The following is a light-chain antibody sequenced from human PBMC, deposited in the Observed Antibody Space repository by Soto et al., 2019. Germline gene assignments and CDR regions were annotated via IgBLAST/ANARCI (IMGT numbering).Light chain of an antibody. Sequence: QSVLTQPTSASGTPGQRVTISCSGSSSNIGSNTVNWYQQIPGTAPKLLIYSNNQRPSGVPDRFSGSKSGTSASLAISGLQSEDEADYYCAAWDDSLNVVVFGGGTKLTVL. CDR1: SSNIGSNT. CDR3: AAWDDSLNVVV. J-gene: IGLJ2*01. CDR2: SNN. V-gene: IGLV1-44*01.